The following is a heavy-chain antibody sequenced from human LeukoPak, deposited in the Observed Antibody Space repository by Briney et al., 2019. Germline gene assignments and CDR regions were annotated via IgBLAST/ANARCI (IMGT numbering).Heavy chain of an antibody. V-gene: IGHV1-69*04. CDR3: ARDYGSGSYYNVGYNWFDP. Sequence: SVKVSCKASGGTFSSYAISWVRQAPGRGLEWMGRIIPILGIANYAQKFQGRVTITADKSTSTAYMELSSLRSEDTAVYYCARDYGSGSYYNVGYNWFDPWGQGTLVTVSS. D-gene: IGHD3-10*01. CDR1: GGTFSSYA. J-gene: IGHJ5*02. CDR2: IIPILGIA.